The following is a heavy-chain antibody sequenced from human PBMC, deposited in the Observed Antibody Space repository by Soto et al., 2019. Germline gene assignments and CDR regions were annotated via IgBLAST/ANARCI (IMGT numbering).Heavy chain of an antibody. CDR2: NYYSGTT. CDR3: VREAYIGYGHAIDH. CDR1: GVSISTYY. Sequence: SDTLSLTCAVSGVSISTYYWSLIRQPPGKGLEWIGYNYYSGTTNYNPSLKSRVTISVDRTKNQFSLRLASVTAADTAVYYCVREAYIGYGHAIDHWGQGTLVTVS. D-gene: IGHD5-12*01. J-gene: IGHJ4*02. V-gene: IGHV4-59*01.